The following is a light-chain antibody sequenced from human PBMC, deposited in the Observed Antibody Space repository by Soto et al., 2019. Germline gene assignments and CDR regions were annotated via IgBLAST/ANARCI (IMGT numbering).Light chain of an antibody. CDR3: QAWDSSTVV. V-gene: IGLV3-1*01. CDR1: KLGDKY. J-gene: IGLJ2*01. Sequence: SYELTQPPSVSVSPGQTASITCSGDKLGDKYACWYQQRPGQSPVLVIYQDRKRPSGIPVRFSGSNSGNTATLTISGTQAMDEANCYCQAWDSSTVVFGGGTQVTVL. CDR2: QDR.